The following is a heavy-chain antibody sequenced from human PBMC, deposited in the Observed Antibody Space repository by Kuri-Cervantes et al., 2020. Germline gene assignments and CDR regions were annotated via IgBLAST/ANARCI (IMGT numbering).Heavy chain of an antibody. CDR1: GFTFSSYA. J-gene: IGHJ6*02. Sequence: LSLTCAASGFTFSSYAMHWVRQAPGKGLEWVAVISYDGSNKYYADSVRGRFTISRDNSKNTLYLQMNSLRAEDTAVYYCARPRGYQLPTHQIYYYYYALDVWGQGTTVTVSS. D-gene: IGHD6-25*01. CDR2: ISYDGSNK. V-gene: IGHV3-30-3*01. CDR3: ARPRGYQLPTHQIYYYYYALDV.